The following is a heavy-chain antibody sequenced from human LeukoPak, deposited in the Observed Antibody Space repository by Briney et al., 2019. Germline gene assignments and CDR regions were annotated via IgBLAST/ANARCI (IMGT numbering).Heavy chain of an antibody. CDR2: INPNSGGT. V-gene: IGHV1-2*02. CDR3: ARDFSPDTVTLSGLYYYYYMDV. D-gene: IGHD4-17*01. Sequence: GASVKVSCKASGYTFTGYYMHWVRQAPGQGLEWMGWINPNSGGTNYAQKFQGRVTMTRDTSISTAYMELSRLRSDDTAVYYCARDFSPDTVTLSGLYYYYYMDVWGKGTTVTISS. J-gene: IGHJ6*03. CDR1: GYTFTGYY.